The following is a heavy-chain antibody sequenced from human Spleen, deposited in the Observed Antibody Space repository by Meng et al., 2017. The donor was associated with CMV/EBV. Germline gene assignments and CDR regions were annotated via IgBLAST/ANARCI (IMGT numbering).Heavy chain of an antibody. Sequence: ASVKVSCKASGYTFTGYYIHWVRQAPGQGPEWMGWVDPNSGGTNYAQNFQGRVTMTGDTSLTTAYMELSGLKSDDTAVYYCARDRYSANDFFDYWGQGTLVTVSS. J-gene: IGHJ4*02. V-gene: IGHV1-2*02. CDR3: ARDRYSANDFFDY. CDR1: GYTFTGYY. D-gene: IGHD3-16*02. CDR2: VDPNSGGT.